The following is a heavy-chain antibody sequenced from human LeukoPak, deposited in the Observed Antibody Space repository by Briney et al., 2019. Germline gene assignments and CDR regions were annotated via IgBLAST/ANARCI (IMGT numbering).Heavy chain of an antibody. CDR2: IKSKADGGTT. V-gene: IGHV3-15*01. CDR1: GLTVSNAR. J-gene: IGHJ4*02. D-gene: IGHD1-1*01. Sequence: PGGSLRLSCGASGLTVSNARMSWLRQAPGKGLEWVGHIKSKADGGTTDYAAPVKARFTISRDDSRNTLYMQMNSLKTEDTAVYYCTIDGGTTDFAYWGQGTLVTVAS. CDR3: TIDGGTTDFAY.